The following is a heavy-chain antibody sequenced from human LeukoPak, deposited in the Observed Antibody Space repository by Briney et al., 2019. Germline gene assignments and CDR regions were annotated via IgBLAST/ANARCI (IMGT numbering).Heavy chain of an antibody. J-gene: IGHJ4*02. CDR1: PFTYQNHW. CDR3: ARDRRYSYIDY. D-gene: IGHD5-18*01. V-gene: IGHV3-7*04. CDR2: IKQDGSEK. Sequence: GGPLRLSCAASPFTYQNHWMKWVRQVPGKGLERLANIKQDGSEKYYVDSVKGRFTISRDNAKKSLYLQMNSLRAEDTAVYYCARDRRYSYIDYWGQGTLVTVSS.